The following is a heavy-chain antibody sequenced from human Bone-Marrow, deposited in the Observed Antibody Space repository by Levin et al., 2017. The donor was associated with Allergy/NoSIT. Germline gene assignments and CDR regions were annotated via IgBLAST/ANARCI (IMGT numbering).Heavy chain of an antibody. CDR3: ARDYGGSYALDY. CDR1: GYTFTSYY. CDR2: INPSGGST. Sequence: GESLKISCKASGYTFTSYYMHWVRQAPGQGLEWMGIINPSGGSTSYAQKFQGRVTMTRDTSTSTVYMELSSLRSEDTAVYYCARDYGGSYALDYWGQGTLVTVSS. D-gene: IGHD1-26*01. J-gene: IGHJ4*02. V-gene: IGHV1-46*01.